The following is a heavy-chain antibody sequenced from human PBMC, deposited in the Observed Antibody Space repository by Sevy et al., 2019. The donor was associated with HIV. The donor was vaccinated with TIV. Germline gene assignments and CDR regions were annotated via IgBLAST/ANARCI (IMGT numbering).Heavy chain of an antibody. Sequence: GGSLRLSCAASGFTFSSYSMNWVRQAPGKGLEWVSYISRSSSTIYYVDSVKGRFTISRDNAKNSLYLQMNSLRAEDTAVYYCARAPQYSSGWYGIDYWGQGTLVTVSS. V-gene: IGHV3-48*01. D-gene: IGHD6-19*01. CDR2: ISRSSSTI. J-gene: IGHJ4*02. CDR3: ARAPQYSSGWYGIDY. CDR1: GFTFSSYS.